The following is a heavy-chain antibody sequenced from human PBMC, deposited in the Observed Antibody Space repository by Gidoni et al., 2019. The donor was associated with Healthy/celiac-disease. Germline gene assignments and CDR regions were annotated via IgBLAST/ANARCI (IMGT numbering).Heavy chain of an antibody. CDR1: GFTFSSYE. Sequence: EVQLVESGGGLVQPGGSLRLSCAASGFTFSSYEMNWVRQAPGKGLEWVSYISSSGSTIYYADSVKGRFTISRDNAKNSLYLQMNSLRAEDTAVYYCASVSGSYLSFDYWGQGTLVTVSS. J-gene: IGHJ4*02. D-gene: IGHD1-26*01. CDR3: ASVSGSYLSFDY. CDR2: ISSSGSTI. V-gene: IGHV3-48*03.